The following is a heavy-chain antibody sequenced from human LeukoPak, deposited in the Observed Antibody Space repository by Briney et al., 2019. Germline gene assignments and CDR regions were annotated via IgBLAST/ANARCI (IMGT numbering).Heavy chain of an antibody. CDR3: AREDPQTRVPEGMDV. V-gene: IGHV4-59*01. D-gene: IGHD4/OR15-4a*01. Sequence: PSETLSLTCTVSGGSISHYYWSWIRQSPGKGLEWIGYVYYSGTTNYNPSLKSRVTISVDTSKNQFSLQLRSVTAADTAVYYCAREDPQTRVPEGMDVWGQGTTVTVSS. J-gene: IGHJ6*02. CDR1: GGSISHYY. CDR2: VYYSGTT.